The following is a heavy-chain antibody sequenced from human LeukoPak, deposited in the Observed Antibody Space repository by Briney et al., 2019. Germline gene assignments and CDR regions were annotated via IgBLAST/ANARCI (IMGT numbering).Heavy chain of an antibody. CDR3: ARVISISSGFYAY. CDR1: GFTFSDYY. V-gene: IGHV3-11*06. Sequence: GGSVRLSCAASGFTFSDYYMSWIRHAQGKGLVWRSYISGSSTDTNYADSVKGRFTISRDNAKNSLYLQINSLRVEDTAFYYCARVISISSGFYAYWGQGTLVTVSS. J-gene: IGHJ4*02. D-gene: IGHD3-22*01. CDR2: ISGSSTDT.